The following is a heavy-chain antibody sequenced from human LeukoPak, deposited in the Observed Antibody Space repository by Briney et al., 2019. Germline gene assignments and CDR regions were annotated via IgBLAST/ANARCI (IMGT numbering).Heavy chain of an antibody. J-gene: IGHJ4*02. D-gene: IGHD1-1*01. Sequence: PGGSLRLSCVASAFTFNIYNFNGVRQAPGKGLEWVSYISSTSGYIYYADSVRGRFTISRDNAKNSLYLQMDSLRVEDTAVYYCVRQATWNYFYFWGQRTQVTASS. V-gene: IGHV3-21*01. CDR1: AFTFNIYN. CDR2: ISSTSGYI. CDR3: VRQATWNYFYF.